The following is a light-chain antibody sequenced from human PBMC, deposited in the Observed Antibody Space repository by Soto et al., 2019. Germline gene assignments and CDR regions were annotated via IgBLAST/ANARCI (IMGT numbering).Light chain of an antibody. Sequence: QSALTQPASVSGSPGQSITISCTGTSSDVGGYNYVSWYQQHPGKAPKLMIYEVSNRPSGVSNRSSGSKSGNTASLTISGLQAEDEADYYCSSYTSSTFYVFGNGTKLTV. CDR1: SSDVGGYNY. CDR3: SSYTSSTFYV. CDR2: EVS. V-gene: IGLV2-14*01. J-gene: IGLJ1*01.